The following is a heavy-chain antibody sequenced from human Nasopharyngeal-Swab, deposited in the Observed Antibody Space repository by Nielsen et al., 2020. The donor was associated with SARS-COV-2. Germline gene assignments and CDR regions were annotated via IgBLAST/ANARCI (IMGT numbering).Heavy chain of an antibody. CDR1: GFTFSSYW. V-gene: IGHV3-23*01. D-gene: IGHD3/OR15-3a*01. J-gene: IGHJ4*02. CDR3: AKDLGPILKLDLYDH. CDR2: MSGSRNT. Sequence: GESLKISCAASGFTFSSYWMNWVRQAPGKGLEWVSTMSGSRNTYYADSVKGRFTISRDSSKNTLYLQMNSLRAEDTGVYYCAKDLGPILKLDLYDHWGQGTLVTVSS.